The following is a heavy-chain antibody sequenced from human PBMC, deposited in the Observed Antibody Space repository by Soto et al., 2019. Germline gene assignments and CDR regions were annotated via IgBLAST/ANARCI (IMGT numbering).Heavy chain of an antibody. CDR3: ARIRIAWGAFDI. J-gene: IGHJ3*02. CDR2: IDWDDDK. CDR1: GFSLSTSGMR. V-gene: IGHV2-70*04. D-gene: IGHD3-16*01. Sequence: SGPTLVNPTQTLTLTCTFSGFSLSTSGMRVSWIRQPPGKALEWLARIDWDDDKFYSTSLKTRLTISKDTSKNQVVLTMTNMDPVDTATYYCARIRIAWGAFDIWGQGTMVTVS.